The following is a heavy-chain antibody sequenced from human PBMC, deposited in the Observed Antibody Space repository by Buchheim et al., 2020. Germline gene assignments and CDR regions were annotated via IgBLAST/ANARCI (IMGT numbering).Heavy chain of an antibody. CDR3: AREAVDTSMII. Sequence: QVQLQESGPGLVKPSETLSLTCNVSGDPVSSGSFFSSWIRQPPGKGLEWIGYIYYSGNTNSYNLSFRVRVSMSVDTSINQFSLKLTAVTAADTAVYYCAREAVDTSMIIWGQGT. D-gene: IGHD5-18*01. CDR2: IYYSGNT. CDR1: GDPVSSGSFF. J-gene: IGHJ4*02. V-gene: IGHV4-61*01.